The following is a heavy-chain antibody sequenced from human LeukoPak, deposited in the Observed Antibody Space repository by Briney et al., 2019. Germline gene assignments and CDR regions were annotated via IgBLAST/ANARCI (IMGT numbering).Heavy chain of an antibody. J-gene: IGHJ4*02. CDR3: ARFDQVSETAGGY. V-gene: IGHV1-2*02. CDR2: INPHSGGT. D-gene: IGHD5/OR15-5a*01. Sequence: ASVKVSCKASGYSFNTYYMHWVRQAPGQGLEWMGWINPHSGGTNYAQKFQGRVTMTRDTSISTAYMELSRLRSDDTAVYYCARFDQVSETAGGYWGQGTLVTVSS. CDR1: GYSFNTYY.